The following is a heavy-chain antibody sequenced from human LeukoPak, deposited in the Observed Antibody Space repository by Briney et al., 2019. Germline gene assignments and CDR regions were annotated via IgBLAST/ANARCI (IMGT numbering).Heavy chain of an antibody. CDR3: ARGVHYYDSSGYYDFDY. J-gene: IGHJ4*02. Sequence: ASVRVSCKASGHTFTGYYMHWVRQAPGQGLEWMGWISAYNGNTNYAQKLQGRVTMTTDTSTSTAYMELRSLRSDDTAVYYCARGVHYYDSSGYYDFDYWGQGTLVTVSS. CDR1: GHTFTGYY. D-gene: IGHD3-22*01. CDR2: ISAYNGNT. V-gene: IGHV1-18*04.